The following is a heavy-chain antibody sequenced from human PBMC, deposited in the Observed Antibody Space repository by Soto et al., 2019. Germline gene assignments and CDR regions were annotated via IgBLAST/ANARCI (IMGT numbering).Heavy chain of an antibody. D-gene: IGHD6-19*01. V-gene: IGHV4-59*01. Sequence: SETLSLTCTVSGGSISSYYLSWTRQPPGKGLEWIGYIYYSGSTNYNPPLKSRVTISVDTSKNQFSLKLSSVTAADTAVYYCARDSRPPQWLVREHYYGMDVWGQGTTVTVSS. CDR3: ARDSRPPQWLVREHYYGMDV. CDR1: GGSISSYY. J-gene: IGHJ6*02. CDR2: IYYSGST.